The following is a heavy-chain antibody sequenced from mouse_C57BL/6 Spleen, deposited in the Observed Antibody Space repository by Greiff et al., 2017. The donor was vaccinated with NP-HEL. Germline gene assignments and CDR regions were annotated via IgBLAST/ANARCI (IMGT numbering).Heavy chain of an antibody. CDR2: IYPGDGDT. V-gene: IGHV1-82*01. D-gene: IGHD2-1*01. Sequence: QVQLQQSGPELVKPGASVKISCKASGYAFSSSWMNWVKQRPGKGLEWIGRIYPGDGDTNYNGKFKGKATLTADKSSSTAYMQLSSLTSEDSAVYFCARIYQGYFDYWGQGTTLTVSS. CDR1: GYAFSSSW. CDR3: ARIYQGYFDY. J-gene: IGHJ2*01.